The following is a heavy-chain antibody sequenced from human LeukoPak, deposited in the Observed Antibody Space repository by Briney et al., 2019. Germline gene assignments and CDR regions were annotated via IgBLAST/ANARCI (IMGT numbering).Heavy chain of an antibody. CDR1: GGSISSDNYY. CDR2: IDTSGSA. Sequence: SQTLSLTCTVSGGSISSDNYYWSWIRQPAGKGLEWIGRIDTSGSATYNPSLKSRVTISIDTSKNQFSLKLGSVTAADTAVYYCARDRGRMVYAVWFDPWGQGTLVTVSS. J-gene: IGHJ5*02. D-gene: IGHD2-8*01. V-gene: IGHV4-61*02. CDR3: ARDRGRMVYAVWFDP.